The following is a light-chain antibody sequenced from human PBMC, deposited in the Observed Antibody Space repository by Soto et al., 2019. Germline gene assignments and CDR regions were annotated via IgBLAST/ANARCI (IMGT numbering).Light chain of an antibody. Sequence: QSALTQPASVSGSPGQSITISCSGTNSDIGGYNYVSWYRHHPGEAPKLMIYGVTIRPSGVSTRFSGSKSGNTASLTISGLQDEDEADYNCSSYTSVTIVVFGGGTKLTVL. V-gene: IGLV2-14*01. J-gene: IGLJ2*01. CDR1: NSDIGGYNY. CDR3: SSYTSVTIVV. CDR2: GVT.